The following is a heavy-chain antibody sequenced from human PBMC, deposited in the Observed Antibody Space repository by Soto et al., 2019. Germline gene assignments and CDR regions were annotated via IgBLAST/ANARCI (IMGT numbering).Heavy chain of an antibody. CDR2: IYHSGST. D-gene: IGHD5-12*01. J-gene: IGHJ4*02. CDR1: GGSISSGGYS. V-gene: IGHV4-30-2*01. Sequence: QLQLQESGSGLVKPSQTLSLTCAVSGGSISSGGYSWSWIRQPPGKGLEWIGYIYHSGSTYYNPARRSRVSISVGRSKKQFSLRLSSVTAADTAVYYCAAGGGLPRYYWGQGTLVTVSS. CDR3: AAGGGLPRYY.